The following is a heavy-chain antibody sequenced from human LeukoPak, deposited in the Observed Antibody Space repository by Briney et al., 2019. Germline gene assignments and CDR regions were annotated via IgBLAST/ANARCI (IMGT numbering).Heavy chain of an antibody. Sequence: GGSLRLSCAASGFTFSSYAMSWVRQAPGKGLEWVACIGYDGSNKYYADSVKGRITISRDNSKNTVHVQMNSLRADDTAVYYCAKDPSTIYSSGLDYWGQGVLVTVSS. D-gene: IGHD6-19*01. CDR3: AKDPSTIYSSGLDY. J-gene: IGHJ4*02. CDR1: GFTFSSYA. V-gene: IGHV3-30*02. CDR2: IGYDGSNK.